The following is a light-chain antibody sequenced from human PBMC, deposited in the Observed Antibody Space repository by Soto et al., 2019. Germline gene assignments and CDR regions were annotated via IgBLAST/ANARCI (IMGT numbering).Light chain of an antibody. CDR2: GTS. J-gene: IGKJ4*01. CDR3: QQYASSPLLT. Sequence: DIVLTQSPGTLSLSPWEIATLSCRASQSVSSKYLAWYQRKPGQDPRLLIFGTSRRATGIPDRFSGSGSGTDFTLSISRLEPEDFAVYYCQQYASSPLLTFGGGTKVDIK. CDR1: QSVSSKY. V-gene: IGKV3-20*01.